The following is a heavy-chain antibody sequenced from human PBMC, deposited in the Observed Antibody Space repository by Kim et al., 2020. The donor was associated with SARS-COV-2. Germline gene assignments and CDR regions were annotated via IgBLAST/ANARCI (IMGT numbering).Heavy chain of an antibody. J-gene: IGHJ6*02. CDR1: GFTFSSYA. V-gene: IGHV3-23*01. D-gene: IGHD2-2*01. CDR2: ISGSGGST. Sequence: GGSLRLSCAASGFTFSSYAMSWVRQAPGKGLEWVSAISGSGGSTYYADSVKGRFTISRDNSKNTLYLQMNSLRAEDTAVYYCAKGLVISGYQLPHYYYGMDVWGQGTTVTVSS. CDR3: AKGLVISGYQLPHYYYGMDV.